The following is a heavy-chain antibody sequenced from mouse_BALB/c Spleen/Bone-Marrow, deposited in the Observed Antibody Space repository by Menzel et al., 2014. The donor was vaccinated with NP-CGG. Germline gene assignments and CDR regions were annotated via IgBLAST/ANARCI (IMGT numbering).Heavy chain of an antibody. V-gene: IGHV5-17*02. J-gene: IGHJ2*01. Sequence: DVKLVESGGGLVQPGGSRKLSCAASGFTFSRFGMHWARQAPEKGLEWVAFISSGSSSIYYTDTVKGRFTISRDNPKNTLFLQMTSLGSEDTAMYYCGRGDYWGQGTTLTVSS. CDR2: ISSGSSSI. CDR3: GRGDY. CDR1: GFTFSRFG.